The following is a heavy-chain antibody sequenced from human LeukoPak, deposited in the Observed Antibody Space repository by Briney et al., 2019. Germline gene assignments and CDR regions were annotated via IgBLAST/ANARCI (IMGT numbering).Heavy chain of an antibody. CDR2: ISHDGSNK. J-gene: IGHJ5*02. CDR3: ARGDRATYYDYVWGSYRPNWFDP. Sequence: GRSLRLSCAASGFTFSSYGMHWVRQAPGKGLEWVAVISHDGSNKYYTDSVKGRFTISRDNSKNTLYLQMNSLRAEDTAVYYCARGDRATYYDYVWGSYRPNWFDPWGQGTLVTVSS. V-gene: IGHV3-30*03. D-gene: IGHD3-16*02. CDR1: GFTFSSYG.